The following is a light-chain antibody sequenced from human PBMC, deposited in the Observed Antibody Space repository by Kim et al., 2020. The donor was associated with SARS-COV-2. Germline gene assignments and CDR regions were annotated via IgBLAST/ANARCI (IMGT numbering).Light chain of an antibody. CDR3: LQHSTYPST. CDR1: QDIRND. V-gene: IGKV1-17*01. Sequence: ESVGDRVTITCRASQDIRNDLGWYQQNPGRAPKRLIYGASSLQSGVPSRCSGSGSGTEFTLTLSSVQPEDFATYFCLQHSTYPSTFGQGTRLEIK. CDR2: GAS. J-gene: IGKJ5*01.